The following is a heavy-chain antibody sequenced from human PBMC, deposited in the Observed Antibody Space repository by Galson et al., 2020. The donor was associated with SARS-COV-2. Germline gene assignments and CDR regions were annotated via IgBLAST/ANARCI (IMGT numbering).Heavy chain of an antibody. D-gene: IGHD3-16*01. J-gene: IGHJ4*02. CDR1: GFSLGSHGEG. V-gene: IGHV2-5*02. CDR3: VHRRAAVPRGGRGYYFDF. CDR2: LYWDDDK. Sequence: SGPTLVKPTQTLTLTCTFSGFSLGSHGEGVGWIRQPPGEALEWLGLLYWDDDKTYSPSLKNRLSITKDTSGNQAVLTMTNMGPVDTATYYCVHRRAAVPRGGRGYYFDFWGQGILVAVSS.